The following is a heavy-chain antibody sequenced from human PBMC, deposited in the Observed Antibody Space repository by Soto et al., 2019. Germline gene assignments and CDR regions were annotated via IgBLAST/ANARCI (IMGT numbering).Heavy chain of an antibody. CDR3: ARGRVGAMLGYYYGMDV. D-gene: IGHD1-26*01. V-gene: IGHV4-59*01. Sequence: SETLSLTFTVSGGSISSYYWSWIRQPPGKGLEWIGYIYYSGSTNYNPSLKSRVTISVDTSENQFSLKLSSVTAADTAVYYCARGRVGAMLGYYYGMDVGGQGTTVTVSS. CDR2: IYYSGST. J-gene: IGHJ6*02. CDR1: GGSISSYY.